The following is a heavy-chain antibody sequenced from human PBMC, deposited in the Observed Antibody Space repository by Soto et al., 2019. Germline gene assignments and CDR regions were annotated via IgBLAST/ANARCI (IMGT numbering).Heavy chain of an antibody. Sequence: GASVKVSCKTSGYTFTAYGLAWLRQAPGQRPEWMGWVSTNDDRTNYAQKFQGRVTMTTDRSTTTTSMELRSLRGDDTAVYYCARELNTESSAYYSFAFWGQGTLVTVSS. V-gene: IGHV1-18*01. CDR3: ARELNTESSAYYSFAF. CDR2: VSTNDDRT. D-gene: IGHD3-22*01. J-gene: IGHJ4*02. CDR1: GYTFTAYG.